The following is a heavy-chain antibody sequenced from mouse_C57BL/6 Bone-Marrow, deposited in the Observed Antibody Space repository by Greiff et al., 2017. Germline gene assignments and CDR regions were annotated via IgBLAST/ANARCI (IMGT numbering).Heavy chain of an antibody. Sequence: QVQLQQPGAELVKPGASVKMSCTASGSTFTSYWITWVKQRPGQGLEWIGDIYPTSGRTNYNEKFKSKAILTVDTSSNTAYMQLSSLTSEDSAVFYWARSGPLGRSFDYWGQGTTLTVSS. D-gene: IGHD4-1*01. CDR2: IYPTSGRT. CDR3: ARSGPLGRSFDY. CDR1: GSTFTSYW. V-gene: IGHV1-55*01. J-gene: IGHJ2*01.